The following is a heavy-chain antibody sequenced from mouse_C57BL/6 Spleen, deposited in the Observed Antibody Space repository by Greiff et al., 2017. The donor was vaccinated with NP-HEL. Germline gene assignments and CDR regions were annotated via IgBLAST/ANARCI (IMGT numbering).Heavy chain of an antibody. D-gene: IGHD2-5*01. J-gene: IGHJ3*01. CDR2: IYPGDGDT. V-gene: IGHV1-82*01. CDR3: ARTYYSNYAGGGFAY. CDR1: GYAFSSSW. Sequence: QVQLQQSGPELVKPGASVKISCKASGYAFSSSWMNWVKQRPGKGLEWIGRIYPGDGDTNYSGKFKGKATLTADKSSSTAYMQLSSLTSEDSAVYFCARTYYSNYAGGGFAYWGQGTLVTVSA.